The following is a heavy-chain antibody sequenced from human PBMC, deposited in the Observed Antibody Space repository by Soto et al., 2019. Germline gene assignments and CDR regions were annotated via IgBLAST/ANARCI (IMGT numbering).Heavy chain of an antibody. V-gene: IGHV4-30-2*01. J-gene: IGHJ5*02. CDR3: ARVQTYYDSSGYYYPTARNWFDP. Sequence: SETLSLTCAVSGGSISSGGYSWSWIRQPPGKGLEWIGYIYHSGSTYYNPSLKSRVTISVDRSKNQFSLKLSSVTAADTAVYYCARVQTYYDSSGYYYPTARNWFDPWGQGTLVTVSS. CDR2: IYHSGST. D-gene: IGHD3-22*01. CDR1: GGSISSGGYS.